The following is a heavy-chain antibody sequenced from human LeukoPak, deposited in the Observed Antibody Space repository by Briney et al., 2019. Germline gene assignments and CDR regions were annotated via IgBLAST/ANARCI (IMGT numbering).Heavy chain of an antibody. CDR3: ARARGYGSGSYYPDY. V-gene: IGHV1-2*06. CDR1: GYTFTGYY. CDR2: INPNSGGT. D-gene: IGHD3-10*01. Sequence: GASVKVSCKASGYTFTGYYMHWVRQAPGQGLEWMGRINPNSGGTSYAQKFQGRVTMTRDTSISTAYMELSRLRSDDTAVYYCARARGYGSGSYYPDYWGQGTLVTVSS. J-gene: IGHJ4*02.